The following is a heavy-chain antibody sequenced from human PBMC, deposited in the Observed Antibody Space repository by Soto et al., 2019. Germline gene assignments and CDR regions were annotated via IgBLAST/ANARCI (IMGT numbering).Heavy chain of an antibody. Sequence: TLSLTCAVYGGSFSGYYWSWIRQPPGKGLEWIGEINHSGSTNYNPSLKSRVTISVDTSKNRFSLKLSSVTAADTAVYYCARWTTVVTPWGFDYWGQGTLVTVSS. CDR3: ARWTTVVTPWGFDY. CDR1: GGSFSGYY. D-gene: IGHD4-17*01. V-gene: IGHV4-34*01. J-gene: IGHJ4*02. CDR2: INHSGST.